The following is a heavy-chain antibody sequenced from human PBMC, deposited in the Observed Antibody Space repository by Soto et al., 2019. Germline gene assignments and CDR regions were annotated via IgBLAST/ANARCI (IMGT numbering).Heavy chain of an antibody. V-gene: IGHV4-30-4*01. CDR1: RGSISSGDYY. CDR2: IYYSGGT. CDR3: AGHGHVDTAKGRNWFDP. Sequence: PSETLSLTLTVSRGSISSGDYYWSWFRQPPXKGLEWIGHIYYSGGTYYNPSLKSRVTISVDTSKQQFSLRLTSVTAADTAVYYCAGHGHVDTAKGRNWFDPWGEGALVTVSS. D-gene: IGHD5-18*01. J-gene: IGHJ5*02.